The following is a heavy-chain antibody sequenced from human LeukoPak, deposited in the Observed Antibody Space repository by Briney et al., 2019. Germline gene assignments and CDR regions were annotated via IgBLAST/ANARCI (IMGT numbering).Heavy chain of an antibody. J-gene: IGHJ4*02. CDR2: IVSETVGGRT. V-gene: IGHV3-15*07. CDR3: ATSITTPGAFDI. D-gene: IGHD1-1*01. Sequence: GGSRSPSGAASSITFTKPWMTWVRRAPGKGLEWVARIVSETVGGRTDYAASVKGRFTISRDDSKSTLFLQMSSLKIEDTAVYYCATSITTPGAFDIWGQGVLVTVSS. CDR1: SITFTKPW.